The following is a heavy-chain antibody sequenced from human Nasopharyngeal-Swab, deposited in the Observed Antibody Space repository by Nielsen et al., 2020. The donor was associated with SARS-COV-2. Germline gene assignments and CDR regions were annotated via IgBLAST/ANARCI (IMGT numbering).Heavy chain of an antibody. CDR3: ARAGVSRRGSKLGHCSGGSCPNWFDP. J-gene: IGHJ5*02. CDR2: IYYSGST. V-gene: IGHV4-39*07. Sequence: SETLSLTCTVSGGSLSSRSYYWGWIRQPPGKGLEWIGRIYYSGSTNYNPSLKSRVTLSVDTSKNQFSLKLSSVTAADTAVYYCARAGVSRRGSKLGHCSGGSCPNWFDPWGQGTLVTVSS. CDR1: GGSLSSRSYY. D-gene: IGHD2-15*01.